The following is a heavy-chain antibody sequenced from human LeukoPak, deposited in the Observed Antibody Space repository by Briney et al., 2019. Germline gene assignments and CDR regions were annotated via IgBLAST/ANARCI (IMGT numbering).Heavy chain of an antibody. Sequence: ASVKVSCKASGYTFTSYDINWVRQATGQGLEWMGWMNPNSGNTGYAQKFQGRVTMTRNTSISTAYMELSSLRSEDTAVYYCARAKTDGDYVDDWGQGTLVTVSS. J-gene: IGHJ4*02. D-gene: IGHD4-17*01. CDR1: GYTFTSYD. CDR2: MNPNSGNT. CDR3: ARAKTDGDYVDD. V-gene: IGHV1-8*01.